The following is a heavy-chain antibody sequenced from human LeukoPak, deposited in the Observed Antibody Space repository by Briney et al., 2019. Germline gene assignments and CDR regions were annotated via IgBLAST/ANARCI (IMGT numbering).Heavy chain of an antibody. CDR3: ARYRWQYYFDY. Sequence: SETLSLTCTVSGGSISSYYWSWIRQPPGKGLEWIGYIYYSGSTNYNPSLKSRVTISVDTSKNQFSLKLSSVTGADAAVYYCARYRWQYYFDYWGQGTLVSVS. D-gene: IGHD5-24*01. V-gene: IGHV4-59*01. CDR1: GGSISSYY. CDR2: IYYSGST. J-gene: IGHJ4*02.